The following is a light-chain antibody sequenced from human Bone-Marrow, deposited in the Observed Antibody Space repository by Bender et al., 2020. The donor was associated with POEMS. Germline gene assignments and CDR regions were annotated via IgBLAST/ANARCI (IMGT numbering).Light chain of an antibody. CDR2: DVS. CDR1: GTDVGGYIY. V-gene: IGLV2-14*03. Sequence: QSALTQPPSASGSPGQSVTISCTGSGTDVGGYIYVSWYQQHPGKAPKLIIYDVSSRPSGVSNRFSGSKSGNTASLTISGLQAEDEADYYCCSYTAISTLVFGGGTTLTVL. J-gene: IGLJ3*02. CDR3: CSYTAISTLV.